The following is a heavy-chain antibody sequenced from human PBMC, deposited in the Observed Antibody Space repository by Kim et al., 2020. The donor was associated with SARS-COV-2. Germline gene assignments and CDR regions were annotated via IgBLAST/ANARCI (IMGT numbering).Heavy chain of an antibody. Sequence: YIGTTYYNPSLKSRVIISVDTSKNQFSRKLSSVTVADTAVYYCARNGFDIWGQGTMVTVSS. CDR3: ARNGFDI. CDR2: YIGTT. V-gene: IGHV4-39*07. J-gene: IGHJ3*02.